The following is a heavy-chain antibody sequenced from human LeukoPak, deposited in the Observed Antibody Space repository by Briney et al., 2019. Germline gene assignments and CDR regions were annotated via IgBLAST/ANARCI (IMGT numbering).Heavy chain of an antibody. CDR1: GGTFSSYA. CDR3: ARGATYSGSYYVGGAFDI. CDR2: IIPIFGTA. Sequence: SVKVSCKASGGTFSSYAISWVRQAPGQGLEWMGGIIPIFGTANYAQKFQGRVTITADESTSTAYMELSSLRSEDTAVYYCARGATYSGSYYVGGAFDIWGQGTMVTVSS. V-gene: IGHV1-69*13. D-gene: IGHD1-26*01. J-gene: IGHJ3*02.